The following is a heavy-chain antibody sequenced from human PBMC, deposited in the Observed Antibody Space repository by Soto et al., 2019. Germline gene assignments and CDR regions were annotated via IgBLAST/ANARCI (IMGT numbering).Heavy chain of an antibody. V-gene: IGHV1-3*01. CDR1: RYSFTSYA. Sequence: ASTPGSCKASRYSFTSYAMHWVRQATGQRLEWMGWINAGNGNTKYSQKFQGRVTITRDTSASTAYMELSSLRSEDTAVYYCARVRSPKTYGSGGTWFDPWGQGTLVTVSS. CDR3: ARVRSPKTYGSGGTWFDP. D-gene: IGHD3-10*01. J-gene: IGHJ5*02. CDR2: INAGNGNT.